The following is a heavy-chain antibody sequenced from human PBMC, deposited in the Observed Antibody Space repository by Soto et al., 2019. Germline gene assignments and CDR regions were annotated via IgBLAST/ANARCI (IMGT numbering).Heavy chain of an antibody. CDR3: ARAKFTDGPDPVDY. J-gene: IGHJ4*02. CDR2: IVNDGTDS. V-gene: IGHV3-74*01. Sequence: PGGSLRFSXAASGFTFSNHWMHWVRQAPGKGLMWVSRIVNDGTDSDYAVSVKGRFTISRDNAKSTLYLEMNNLRVEDTAVYYCARAKFTDGPDPVDYWGQGTLVTVSS. CDR1: GFTFSNHW.